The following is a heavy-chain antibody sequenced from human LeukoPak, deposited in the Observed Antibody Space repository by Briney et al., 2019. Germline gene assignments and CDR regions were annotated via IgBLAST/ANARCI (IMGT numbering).Heavy chain of an antibody. CDR1: GGSISSSSYY. CDR2: IYYSGST. D-gene: IGHD6-19*01. V-gene: IGHV4-39*07. CDR3: ARETIAVAGRVY. J-gene: IGHJ4*02. Sequence: SETLSLTRTVSGGSISSSSYYWGWIRQPPGKGLEWIGSIYYSGSTYYNPSLKSRVTISVDTSKNQFSLKLSSVTAADTAVYYCARETIAVAGRVYWGQGTLVTVSS.